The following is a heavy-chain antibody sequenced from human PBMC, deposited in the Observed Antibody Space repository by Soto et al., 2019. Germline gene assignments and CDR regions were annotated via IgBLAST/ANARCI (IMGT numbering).Heavy chain of an antibody. J-gene: IGHJ6*02. CDR3: ARHIAARPGGMDV. CDR1: GFTFRSYA. CDR2: ISGSGGST. Sequence: PGGSLRLSCAASGFTFRSYAMSWVRQAPGKGLEWVSAISGSGGSTYYADSVKGRFTISRDNSKNTLYLQMNSLRAEDTAVYYCARHIAARPGGMDVWGQGTTVTVSS. V-gene: IGHV3-23*01. D-gene: IGHD6-6*01.